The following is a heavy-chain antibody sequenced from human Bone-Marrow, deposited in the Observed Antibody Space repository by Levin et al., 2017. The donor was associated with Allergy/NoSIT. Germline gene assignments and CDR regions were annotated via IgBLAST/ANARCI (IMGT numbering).Heavy chain of an antibody. CDR3: ARDRQTYSIANSSSWYGY. J-gene: IGHJ4*02. D-gene: IGHD6-13*01. CDR2: INSDGSST. Sequence: VASVKVSCAASGFTFSSYWMHWVRQAPGKGLVWVSRINSDGSSTSYADSVKGRFTISRDNAKNTLYLQMNSLRAEDTAVYYCARDRQTYSIANSSSWYGYWGQGTLVTVSS. CDR1: GFTFSSYW. V-gene: IGHV3-74*01.